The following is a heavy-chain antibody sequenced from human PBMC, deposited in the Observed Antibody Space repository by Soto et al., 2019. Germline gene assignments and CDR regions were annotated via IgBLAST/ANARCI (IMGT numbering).Heavy chain of an antibody. Sequence: SVKVSCKASGGTFSSYAISWVRQAPGQGLEWMGGIIPIFGTANYAQKFQGRVTITADESTSTAYMELSSLRSEDTAVYYCARDPPLVSSSSHYYGMDVWGQGTTVPSP. D-gene: IGHD6-6*01. CDR3: ARDPPLVSSSSHYYGMDV. CDR2: IIPIFGTA. CDR1: GGTFSSYA. V-gene: IGHV1-69*13. J-gene: IGHJ6*02.